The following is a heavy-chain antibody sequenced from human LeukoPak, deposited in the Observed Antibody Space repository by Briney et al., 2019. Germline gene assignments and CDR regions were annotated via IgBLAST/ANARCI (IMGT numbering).Heavy chain of an antibody. V-gene: IGHV3-48*03. CDR2: ISTSDTTI. CDR3: ARGGGSSWCLDC. J-gene: IGHJ4*02. D-gene: IGHD6-13*01. CDR1: GFTFSSYK. Sequence: GGSLRLSCAASGFTFSSYKMNWVRQAPGKGLEWVSYISTSDTTIYYADSVKGRFTISRDNAKNSLYLQMNSLRVEDTAVCYCARGGGSSWCLDCWGQGTLVTVSS.